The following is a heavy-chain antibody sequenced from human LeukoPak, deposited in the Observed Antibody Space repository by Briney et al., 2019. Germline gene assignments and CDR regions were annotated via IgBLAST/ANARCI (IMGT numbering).Heavy chain of an antibody. D-gene: IGHD3-3*01. Sequence: SETLSLTCAVYGGSFSGYYWSWIRQPPGKGLEWIGEINHSGSTNYNPSLKSRVTISVDTSKNQFSLKLSSVTAADTAVYYCARETIFGVVILDYWGQGTLVTVSP. V-gene: IGHV4-34*01. J-gene: IGHJ4*02. CDR1: GGSFSGYY. CDR3: ARETIFGVVILDY. CDR2: INHSGST.